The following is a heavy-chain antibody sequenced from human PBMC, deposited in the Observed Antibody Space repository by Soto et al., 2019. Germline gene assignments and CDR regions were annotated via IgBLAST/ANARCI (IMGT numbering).Heavy chain of an antibody. CDR1: GLPHSSFA. J-gene: IGHJ4*02. CDR2: IYGSGGGI. V-gene: IGHV3-23*01. D-gene: IGHD2-15*01. Sequence: PGGSLSLSGTASGLPHSSFAMMWVRQAPGKGLECVSGIYGSGGGIQYADSVKGRFTISRDNSKNTVYLQMTDLRAGDTAVYFCARGQEVGAHFFDSWGQGTQVTVSS. CDR3: ARGQEVGAHFFDS.